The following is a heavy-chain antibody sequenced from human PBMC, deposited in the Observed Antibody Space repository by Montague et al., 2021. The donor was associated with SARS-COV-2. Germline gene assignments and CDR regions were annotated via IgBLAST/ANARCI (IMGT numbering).Heavy chain of an antibody. Sequence: CAISGDSVSSNTAAWNWIRQSPSRGLEWLGRTYYRSKWYYDYAVSVKSRMTISPDTSKNQFSLQLSSVTPEDRAVYYCARDLESTGYFDPYYYHGMDVWGQGTTVTVSS. CDR1: GDSVSSNTAA. J-gene: IGHJ6*02. D-gene: IGHD3-9*01. CDR2: TYYRSKWYY. CDR3: ARDLESTGYFDPYYYHGMDV. V-gene: IGHV6-1*01.